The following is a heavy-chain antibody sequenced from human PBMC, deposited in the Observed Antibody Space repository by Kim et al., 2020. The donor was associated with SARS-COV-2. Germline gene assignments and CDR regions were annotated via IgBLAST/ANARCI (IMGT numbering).Heavy chain of an antibody. CDR3: ASIAAAGIL. J-gene: IGHJ4*02. D-gene: IGHD6-13*01. V-gene: IGHV4-4*07. Sequence: GSTPSHPTLKSRVTMSVDTSKNQFSLKLSSVTAADTAVYYCASIAAAGILWGQGTLVTVSS. CDR2: GST.